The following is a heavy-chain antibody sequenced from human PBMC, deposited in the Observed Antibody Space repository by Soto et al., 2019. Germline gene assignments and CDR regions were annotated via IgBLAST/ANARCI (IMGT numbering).Heavy chain of an antibody. V-gene: IGHV3-23*01. CDR2: ISGSGGST. Sequence: QPGGSLRLSCAASGFTFSSYAMSWVRQAPGKGLEWVSAISGSGGSTYYADSVKGRFTISRDNSKNTLYLQMNSLRAEDTAVYYCAKGKDYDILTGYTDDPKSAFDIWGQGTMVTVSS. J-gene: IGHJ3*02. D-gene: IGHD3-9*01. CDR1: GFTFSSYA. CDR3: AKGKDYDILTGYTDDPKSAFDI.